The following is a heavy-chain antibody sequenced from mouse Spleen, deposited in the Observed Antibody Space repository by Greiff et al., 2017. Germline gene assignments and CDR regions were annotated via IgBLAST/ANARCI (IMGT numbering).Heavy chain of an antibody. Sequence: EVQLVESGGGLVKPGGSLKLSCAASGFTFSDYGMHWVRQAPEQGLAWVAYISSGSSTIYYAAKVKGRFTISRDNAKNTLYLQMTSLRSEDTAMYYCARDRYDDAWFAYWGQGTLVTVSA. D-gene: IGHD2-14*01. CDR2: ISSGSSTI. J-gene: IGHJ3*01. CDR3: ARDRYDDAWFAY. V-gene: IGHV5-17*01. CDR1: GFTFSDYG.